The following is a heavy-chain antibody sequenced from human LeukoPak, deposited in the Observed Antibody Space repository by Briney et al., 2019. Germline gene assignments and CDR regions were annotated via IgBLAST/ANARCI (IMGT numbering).Heavy chain of an antibody. CDR1: GGTFSSYA. CDR3: ARIIPYDYVWGSYRPNWFDP. CDR2: IIPIFGTA. J-gene: IGHJ5*02. V-gene: IGHV1-69*13. Sequence: SVKVSCKASGGTFSSYAISWVRQAPGQRLEWMGGIIPIFGTANYAQKFQGRVTITADESTSTAYMELSSLRSEDTAVYYCARIIPYDYVWGSYRPNWFDPWGQGTLVTVSS. D-gene: IGHD3-16*02.